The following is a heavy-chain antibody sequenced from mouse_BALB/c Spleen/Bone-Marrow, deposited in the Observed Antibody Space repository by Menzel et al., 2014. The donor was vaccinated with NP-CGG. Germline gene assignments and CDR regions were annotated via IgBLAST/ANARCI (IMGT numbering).Heavy chain of an antibody. CDR1: GYTFPSYT. Sequence: QVQLQQPGAELARPGASLKLSCKASGYTFPSYTMHWVKQRPGQGLEWIGYINPSRGDTNYNQKFKDKPTLTADKPSSTAYMQLSSLTSEDAAVYYCARRYYGSTFDYWGQGTTPTVSS. CDR2: INPSRGDT. D-gene: IGHD1-1*01. V-gene: IGHV1-4*01. CDR3: ARRYYGSTFDY. J-gene: IGHJ2*01.